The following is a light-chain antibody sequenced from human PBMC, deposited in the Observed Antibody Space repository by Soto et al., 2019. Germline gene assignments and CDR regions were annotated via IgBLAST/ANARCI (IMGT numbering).Light chain of an antibody. CDR3: QPYNSLWT. Sequence: DIQMTQSPSTLSASVGDRVTITCRASQSISSWLAWYQQKPGKAPKLLIYKASSLESGVPSRFSGSGSGTEFTLTISSLQPDDFATYYCQPYNSLWTFGQGKKVEIK. CDR2: KAS. J-gene: IGKJ1*01. CDR1: QSISSW. V-gene: IGKV1-5*03.